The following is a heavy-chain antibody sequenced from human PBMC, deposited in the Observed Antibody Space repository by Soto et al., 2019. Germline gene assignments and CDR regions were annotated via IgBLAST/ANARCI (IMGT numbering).Heavy chain of an antibody. CDR1: VFTFISYD. CDR2: ISSSSSPI. V-gene: IGHV3-48*03. CDR3: ATDLARLEADLDI. Sequence: GESXRLSCASAVFTFISYDMNWFRHAPGKGLEWVSYISSSSSPIYYADSVKGRFTTSRDNAKNSLYLQMTSLRAEDTAVYYCATDLARLEADLDIWGPGTLV. J-gene: IGHJ3*02. D-gene: IGHD1-1*01.